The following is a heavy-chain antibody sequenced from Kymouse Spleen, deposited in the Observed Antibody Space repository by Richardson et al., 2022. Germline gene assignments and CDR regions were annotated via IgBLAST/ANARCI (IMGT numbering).Heavy chain of an antibody. D-gene: IGHD6-19*01. CDR2: INHSGST. J-gene: IGHJ4*02. CDR3: ARGPAVAFDY. V-gene: IGHV4-34*01. CDR1: GGSFSGYY. Sequence: QVQLQQWGAGLLKPSETLSLTCAVYGGSFSGYYWSWIRQPPGKGLEWIGEINHSGSTNYNPSLKSRVTISVDTSKNQFSLKLSSVTAADTAVYYCARGPAVAFDYWGQGTLVTVSS.